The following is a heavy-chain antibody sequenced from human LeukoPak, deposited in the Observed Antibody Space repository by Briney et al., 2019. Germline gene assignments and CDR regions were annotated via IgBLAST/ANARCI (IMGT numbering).Heavy chain of an antibody. D-gene: IGHD3-10*01. V-gene: IGHV4-39*07. CDR1: GGSISSSSYY. J-gene: IGHJ4*02. Sequence: SETLSLTCTVSGGSISSSSYYWGWIRQPPGKGLEWIGSIYYSGSTYYNPSLKSRVTISVDRSKNQFSLKLSSVTAADTAVYYCARSTMVRGYFDYWGQGTLVTVSS. CDR3: ARSTMVRGYFDY. CDR2: IYYSGST.